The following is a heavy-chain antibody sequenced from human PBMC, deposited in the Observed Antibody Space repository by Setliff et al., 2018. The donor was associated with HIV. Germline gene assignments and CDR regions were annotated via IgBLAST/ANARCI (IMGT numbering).Heavy chain of an antibody. V-gene: IGHV4-59*01. J-gene: IGHJ5*02. CDR3: ARGLTSRRGNWFDP. CDR2: ISSSGST. Sequence: PSETLSLTCTVSGDSLIGFYWGWIRQPPGEGPEWIGHISSSGSTNYSPSLRSRVIMSVDTSQNLFSLILTSVTAADTAVYYCARGLTSRRGNWFDPWGQGTLVTSPQ. CDR1: GDSLIGFY. D-gene: IGHD3-10*01.